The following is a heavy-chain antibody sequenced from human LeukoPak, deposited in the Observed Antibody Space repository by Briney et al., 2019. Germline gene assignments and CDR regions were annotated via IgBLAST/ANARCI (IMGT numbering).Heavy chain of an antibody. V-gene: IGHV3-21*04. CDR1: GFTFSNYG. CDR3: ANGGGYSYGPHQYYFDY. J-gene: IGHJ4*02. Sequence: GGTLRLSCAASGFTFSNYGMSWVRQAAGKGLEWVSSITTSSSYTFYADSVKGRFTISRDNARNSLYLQMNSLRAEDTAVYYCANGGGYSYGPHQYYFDYWGQGTLVTVSS. CDR2: ITTSSSYT. D-gene: IGHD5-18*01.